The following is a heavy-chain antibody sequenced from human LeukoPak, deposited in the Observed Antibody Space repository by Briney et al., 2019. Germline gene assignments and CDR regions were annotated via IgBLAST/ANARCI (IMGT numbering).Heavy chain of an antibody. J-gene: IGHJ4*02. CDR3: ARAMDGFFDY. D-gene: IGHD3-10*01. V-gene: IGHV1-8*02. Sequence: GASVKVSCKASGGTFSSYDINWVRQATGQGLEWMGWMNPNSGNTGYAQKFQGRVTMTRNTSISTAYMELSSLRSEDTAVYYCARAMDGFFDYWGQGTLSPSPQ. CDR2: MNPNSGNT. CDR1: GGTFSSYD.